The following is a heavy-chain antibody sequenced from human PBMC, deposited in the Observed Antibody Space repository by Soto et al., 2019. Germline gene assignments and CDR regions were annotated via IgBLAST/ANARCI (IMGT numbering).Heavy chain of an antibody. D-gene: IGHD3-3*01. J-gene: IGHJ5*02. Sequence: GASVKVSCKASGYTFTSYYMHWVRQAPGQGLEWMGIINPSGGSTSYAQKFQGRVTMTRDTSTSTVYMELSSLRSEDTAVYYCARDQADFWSGKNNWFDPWGQGTLVTVSS. CDR1: GYTFTSYY. CDR2: INPSGGST. CDR3: ARDQADFWSGKNNWFDP. V-gene: IGHV1-46*01.